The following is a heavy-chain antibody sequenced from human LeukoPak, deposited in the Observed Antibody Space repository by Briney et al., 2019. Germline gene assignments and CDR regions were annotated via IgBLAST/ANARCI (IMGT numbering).Heavy chain of an antibody. J-gene: IGHJ4*02. CDR1: GYIFTSYY. Sequence: ASVKVSCKASGYIFTSYYVHWVRQAPGQGLEWMGMINPSGGSSTYAQEFQGRVTMTRDTSTSTVYMELSSLRSEDTAVYYCARDYSHGVGSDYWGQGTLVTVSS. D-gene: IGHD5-18*01. CDR3: ARDYSHGVGSDY. CDR2: INPSGGSS. V-gene: IGHV1-46*01.